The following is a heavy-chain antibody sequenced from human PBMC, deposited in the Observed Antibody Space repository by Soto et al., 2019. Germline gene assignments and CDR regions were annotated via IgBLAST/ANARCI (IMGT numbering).Heavy chain of an antibody. D-gene: IGHD2-2*01. Sequence: QVQLVESGGGVVQPGRSLRLSCAASGFTFSSYGMHWVRQAPGKGLEWVAVIWYDGSNKYYTDSVKGRFTISRDNASNTLYLQMKRLSAEDTAVYYCARGLINSTPRGIAYWGQGPLVTVSS. CDR2: IWYDGSNK. J-gene: IGHJ4*02. CDR3: ARGLINSTPRGIAY. V-gene: IGHV3-33*01. CDR1: GFTFSSYG.